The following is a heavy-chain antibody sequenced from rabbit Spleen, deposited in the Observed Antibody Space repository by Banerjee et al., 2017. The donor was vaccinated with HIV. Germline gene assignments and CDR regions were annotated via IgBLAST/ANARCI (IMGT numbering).Heavy chain of an antibody. CDR1: GFSFSSSYW. Sequence: QSLEESGGDLVKPGASLTLTCTASGFSFSSSYWMCWVRQAPGKGLEWIACIYGGSSGSTYYASWAKGRFTISKSSSTTVTLQMTSLTAADTATYFCARDNGSGDYIDVYFDLWGPGTLVTVS. V-gene: IGHV1S40*01. CDR2: IYGGSSGST. CDR3: ARDNGSGDYIDVYFDL. D-gene: IGHD1-1*01. J-gene: IGHJ4*01.